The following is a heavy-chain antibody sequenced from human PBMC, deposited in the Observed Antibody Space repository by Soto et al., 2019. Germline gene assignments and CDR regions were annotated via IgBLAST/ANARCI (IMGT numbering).Heavy chain of an antibody. CDR3: ATTWIQLSADAFDI. CDR1: GGTFSSYT. V-gene: IGHV1-69*02. J-gene: IGHJ3*02. CDR2: IIPILGIA. D-gene: IGHD5-18*01. Sequence: GASVKVSCKASGGTFSSYTISRVRQAPGQGLEWMGRIIPILGIANYAQKFQGRVTITADKSTSTAYMELSSLRSEDTAVYYCATTWIQLSADAFDIWGQGTMVTVSS.